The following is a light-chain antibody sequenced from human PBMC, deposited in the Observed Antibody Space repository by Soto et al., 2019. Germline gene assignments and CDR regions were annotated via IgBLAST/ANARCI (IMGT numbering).Light chain of an antibody. CDR3: SSYAGSTRDV. V-gene: IGLV2-8*01. CDR1: SSDVGGYNY. CDR2: EVS. J-gene: IGLJ1*01. Sequence: QSVLTQPPSASGSPGQSVTISCTGTSSDVGGYNYVSWYQQHPGKAPKLMIYEVSKRPSGVPDRFSGSKSGNTASLTVSGLQAEDEADYYCSSYAGSTRDVFGSGTKATVL.